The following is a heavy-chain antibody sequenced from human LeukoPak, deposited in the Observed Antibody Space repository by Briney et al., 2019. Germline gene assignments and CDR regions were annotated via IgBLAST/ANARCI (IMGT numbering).Heavy chain of an antibody. J-gene: IGHJ4*02. Sequence: GGSLRLSCAASGFTFSTYWMSWVRQAPGKGLEWVANIKQDGSEKYYVDSVKGRFTISRDNAKNSLYLQMNSLRAEDTAVYYCASHHYYDSSGLDDYFDYWGQGTLVTVSS. V-gene: IGHV3-7*03. D-gene: IGHD3-22*01. CDR3: ASHHYYDSSGLDDYFDY. CDR1: GFTFSTYW. CDR2: IKQDGSEK.